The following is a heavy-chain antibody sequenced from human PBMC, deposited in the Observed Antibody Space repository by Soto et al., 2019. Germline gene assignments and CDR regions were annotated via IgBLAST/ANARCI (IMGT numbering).Heavy chain of an antibody. J-gene: IGHJ3*02. CDR1: GFTFDDYT. CDR3: AKVFTMIPHSLWNAFDI. D-gene: IGHD3-22*01. V-gene: IGHV3-43*01. CDR2: ISWDGGST. Sequence: SGGSLRLSCAASGFTFDDYTMHWVRQAPWKGLEWVSLISWDGGSTYYADSVKGRFTISRDNSKNSLYLQMNSLRTEDTALYYCAKVFTMIPHSLWNAFDIWGQGTMVTVSS.